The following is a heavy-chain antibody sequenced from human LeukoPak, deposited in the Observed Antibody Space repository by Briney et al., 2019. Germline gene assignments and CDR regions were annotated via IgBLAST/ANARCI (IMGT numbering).Heavy chain of an antibody. J-gene: IGHJ4*02. CDR3: ATDPWGSGSYYSFR. CDR2: FDPEDGET. V-gene: IGHV1-24*01. D-gene: IGHD3-10*01. CDR1: GYTLTELS. Sequence: GASVKVSCKVSGYTLTELSMRWVRQAPGKGLEWMGGFDPEDGETIYAQKFQGRVTMTEDTSTDTAYMELSSLRSEDTAVYYCATDPWGSGSYYSFRWGQGTLVTVSS.